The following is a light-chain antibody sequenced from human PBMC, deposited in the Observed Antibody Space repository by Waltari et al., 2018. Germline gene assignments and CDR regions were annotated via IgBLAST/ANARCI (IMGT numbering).Light chain of an antibody. J-gene: IGLJ7*01. CDR2: ATT. Sequence: QSVLTQPPSVSASPGQRVTISCSGGSSNIGNNYVSWYRQFPGTAPKLLSYATTDRPSGIPGRFSGSESGTSATRDSTGLQAGDEADYYCGTWDSSLSGAVFGGGTLLTVL. V-gene: IGLV1-51*02. CDR3: GTWDSSLSGAV. CDR1: SSNIGNNY.